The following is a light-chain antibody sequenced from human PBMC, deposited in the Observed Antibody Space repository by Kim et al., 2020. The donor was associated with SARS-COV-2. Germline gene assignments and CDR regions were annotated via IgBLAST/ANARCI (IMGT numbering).Light chain of an antibody. CDR1: KLGDNS. J-gene: IGLJ2*01. Sequence: VSPEPPASIPGSGDKLGDNSACCYQLKPGPSPVLVIYQDSKRPSGIPERFSGSNSGNTATLTISGTQAMDEADYYCQAWDSSTGVFGGGTQLTVL. V-gene: IGLV3-1*01. CDR2: QDS. CDR3: QAWDSSTGV.